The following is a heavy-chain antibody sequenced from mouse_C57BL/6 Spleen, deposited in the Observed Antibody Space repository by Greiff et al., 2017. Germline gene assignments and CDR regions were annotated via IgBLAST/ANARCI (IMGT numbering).Heavy chain of an antibody. CDR1: GFTFSDHG. V-gene: IGHV5-17*01. Sequence: EVKLMESGGGLVKPGGSLKLSCAASGFTFSDHGMHWVRQAPEKGLEWVAYISSGSSTIYYADTVKGRFTISRDNAKNTLFLQMTSLRSEDTAMYYCARGGVPTWFAYWGQGTLVTVSA. J-gene: IGHJ3*01. CDR2: ISSGSSTI. CDR3: ARGGVPTWFAY.